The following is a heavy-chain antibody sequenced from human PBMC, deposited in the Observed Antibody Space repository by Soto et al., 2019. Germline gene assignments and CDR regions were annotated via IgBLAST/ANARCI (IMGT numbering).Heavy chain of an antibody. CDR3: ANLLAVAGIGASYGDH. CDR2: IRSDGSNK. D-gene: IGHD6-19*01. V-gene: IGHV3-30*02. CDR1: GFTFSTYW. J-gene: IGHJ4*02. Sequence: PEGSLRLSCAASGFTFSTYWMHWVRQAPGEGLVWVSRIRSDGSNKYYADSVKGRFTISRDNSKNTLYLQMNSLRAEDTAVYYCANLLAVAGIGASYGDHWGQGTLVTVSS.